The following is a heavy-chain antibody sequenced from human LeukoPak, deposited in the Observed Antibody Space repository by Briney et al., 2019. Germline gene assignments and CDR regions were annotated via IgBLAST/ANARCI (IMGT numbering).Heavy chain of an antibody. J-gene: IGHJ4*02. D-gene: IGHD1-26*01. Sequence: GGSLRLSCAASGFTFSSYWMHWVRQAPGKGLVWVSRINSDGSSTSYADSVKGRFTISRDDAKNTLYLQMNSLRAEDTAVYYCAILSYDSGSYFDYWGQGTLVTVSS. CDR3: AILSYDSGSYFDY. CDR1: GFTFSSYW. CDR2: INSDGSST. V-gene: IGHV3-74*01.